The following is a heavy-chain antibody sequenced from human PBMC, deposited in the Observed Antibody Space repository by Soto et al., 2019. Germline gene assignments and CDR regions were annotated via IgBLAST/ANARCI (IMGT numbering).Heavy chain of an antibody. CDR2: ISYDGSDK. D-gene: IGHD3-16*01. J-gene: IGHJ6*02. CDR1: GFTFNTYA. CDR3: AKGMGPFYYYAMDV. Sequence: QVQLVESGGGVVLPGRSLRLSCAASGFTFNTYAIHWVRQAPGKGLEWVAIISYDGSDKYYADSVKGRFTISRDTSKNTLYRQMNSLRGEDTAVYYCAKGMGPFYYYAMDVWGQGTTVTVSS. V-gene: IGHV3-30*18.